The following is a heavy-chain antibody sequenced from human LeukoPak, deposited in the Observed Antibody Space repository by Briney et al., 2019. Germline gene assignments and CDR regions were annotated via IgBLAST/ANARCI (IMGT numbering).Heavy chain of an antibody. V-gene: IGHV1-69*13. CDR3: ARVKTYYGSLYGMDV. Sequence: ASVTVSCKASGGTFSSYAISWVRQAPGQGLEWMGGIIPIFGTANYAQKFQGRVTITADESTSTAYMELSSLRSEDTAVYYCARVKTYYGSLYGMDVWGQGTTVTVSS. CDR2: IIPIFGTA. J-gene: IGHJ6*02. D-gene: IGHD3-10*01. CDR1: GGTFSSYA.